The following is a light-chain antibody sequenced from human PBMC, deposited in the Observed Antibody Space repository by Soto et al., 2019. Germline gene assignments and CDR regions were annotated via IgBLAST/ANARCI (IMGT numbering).Light chain of an antibody. Sequence: QSVLTQPASVSGSPGQSITISCTGTNSDVGSYNFVSWYQQDPGKVPKLILYAVNKRPSGVSNRFSGSKSGDTAPLTISGLQAEDEADYYCCSYATSYTYVFGSGTKSPS. V-gene: IGLV2-23*02. CDR1: NSDVGSYNF. CDR2: AVN. CDR3: CSYATSYTYV. J-gene: IGLJ1*01.